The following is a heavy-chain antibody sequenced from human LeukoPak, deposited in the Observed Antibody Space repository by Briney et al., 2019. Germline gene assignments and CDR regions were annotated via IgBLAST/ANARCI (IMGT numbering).Heavy chain of an antibody. V-gene: IGHV1-46*01. D-gene: IGHD2-15*01. CDR1: GYTFTNYY. CDR2: INPSGAST. CDR3: AREVGYCTGGSCPGY. Sequence: GASVKVSCKASGYTFTNYYMHWVRQAPGQGLEWMGMINPSGASTNYEQKFQGRVTMTRDTSTNTVYMEVSSLRAEDTAVYYCAREVGYCTGGSCPGYWGQGTRVTVSS. J-gene: IGHJ4*02.